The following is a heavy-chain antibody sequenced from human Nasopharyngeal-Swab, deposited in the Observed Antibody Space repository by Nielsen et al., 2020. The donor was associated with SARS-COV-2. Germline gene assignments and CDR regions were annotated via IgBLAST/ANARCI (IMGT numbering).Heavy chain of an antibody. D-gene: IGHD2-15*01. CDR2: ISTDGSST. V-gene: IGHV3-74*01. J-gene: IGHJ4*02. CDR1: GFTFSSYW. Sequence: GESLKISCSASGFTFSSYWMHWVRQLPGKGLVWVSRISTDGSSTNYADSVKGRFTVSRDNAKNTLYLQMNSLRAEDTAVYYCARREGFCSGGTCYLDYWGQGTLVTVSS. CDR3: ARREGFCSGGTCYLDY.